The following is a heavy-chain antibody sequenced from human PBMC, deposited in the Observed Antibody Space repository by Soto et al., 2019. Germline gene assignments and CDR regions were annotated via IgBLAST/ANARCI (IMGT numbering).Heavy chain of an antibody. CDR3: AVSAACYASGPLAMDV. J-gene: IGHJ6*02. Sequence: ASVKVSCKASGYTFTGYYMHWVRQAPGQGLEWMGWINPNSGGTNYAQKFQGRVTMPRDTSISTAYMELSRLRSDDTAVYYCAVSAACYASGPLAMDVWGQGTTVTVSS. CDR1: GYTFTGYY. CDR2: INPNSGGT. D-gene: IGHD3-10*01. V-gene: IGHV1-2*02.